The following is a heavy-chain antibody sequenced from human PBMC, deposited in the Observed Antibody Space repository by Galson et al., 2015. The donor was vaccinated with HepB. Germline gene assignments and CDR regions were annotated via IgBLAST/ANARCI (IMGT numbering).Heavy chain of an antibody. CDR2: ISWNSGTR. V-gene: IGHV3-9*01. CDR1: GITFDDYA. D-gene: IGHD6-13*01. Sequence: SLRLSCAAFGITFDDYAMHWVRQAPGKGLEWVSGISWNSGTRGYADSVRGRFTISRDNAKNSLYLQMNSLRAEDTALYYCAKDIREGVYSSSWNSAFDIWGQGTMVTVSS. J-gene: IGHJ3*02. CDR3: AKDIREGVYSSSWNSAFDI.